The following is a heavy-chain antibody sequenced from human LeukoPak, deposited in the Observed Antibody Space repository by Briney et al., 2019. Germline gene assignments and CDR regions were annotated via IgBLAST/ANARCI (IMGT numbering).Heavy chain of an antibody. J-gene: IGHJ5*02. Sequence: SGPTLVKPTQTLTLTSTFSGFSLRTSGVGVGWIRQPPGKALEWLAYIYWDDDKRYSPALKSRLTITKDTSKNQVVLSVTNMDPVDTATYYCAHRKVDTPMGPWGEGNLVTVSS. D-gene: IGHD5-18*01. CDR1: GFSLRTSGVG. CDR2: IYWDDDK. V-gene: IGHV2-5*02. CDR3: AHRKVDTPMGP.